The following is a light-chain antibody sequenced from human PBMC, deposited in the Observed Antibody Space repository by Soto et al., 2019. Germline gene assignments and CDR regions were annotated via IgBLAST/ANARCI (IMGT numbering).Light chain of an antibody. CDR2: SDS. Sequence: YELTQPPSVSVAPGKTARITCGGNNVGSKSVHWYQQKPGQAPVLVIYSDSDRPSAIPERFSGSNSGNTATLTINRVEAGDEADYYCQVWDSGSDHVVFGGGTQLTVL. CDR3: QVWDSGSDHVV. J-gene: IGLJ3*02. V-gene: IGLV3-21*04. CDR1: NVGSKS.